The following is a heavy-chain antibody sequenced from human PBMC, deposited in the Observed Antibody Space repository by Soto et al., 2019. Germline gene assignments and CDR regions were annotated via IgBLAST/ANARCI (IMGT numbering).Heavy chain of an antibody. Sequence: QVQLVQSGAEVKEPGDSVRVSCEASGYTFTAYYIHWVRQAPGQGLEWMGWINPKFGDTTYAQDFQGRVSMTRDMSISTVYMELSGLTSDDPAIYYCARNMDYYYGPGSGNGHGFWGQGTTVTVFS. CDR2: INPKFGDT. J-gene: IGHJ6*02. CDR1: GYTFTAYY. CDR3: ARNMDYYYGPGSGNGHGF. V-gene: IGHV1-2*02. D-gene: IGHD3-10*01.